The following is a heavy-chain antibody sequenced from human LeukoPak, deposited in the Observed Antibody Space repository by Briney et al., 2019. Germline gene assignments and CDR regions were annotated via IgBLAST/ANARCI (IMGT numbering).Heavy chain of an antibody. V-gene: IGHV3-74*01. Sequence: GGFLRLSCAASGFTFSSHWIHWVRQAPGKGLVWVSRINTDGRSTNYADSVKGRFTISRDNTKNTLYLQMNSLRAEDSAVYYCAKDWAGSDRRYYFDYWGQGTLVTVSS. D-gene: IGHD3-22*01. J-gene: IGHJ4*02. CDR1: GFTFSSHW. CDR2: INTDGRST. CDR3: AKDWAGSDRRYYFDY.